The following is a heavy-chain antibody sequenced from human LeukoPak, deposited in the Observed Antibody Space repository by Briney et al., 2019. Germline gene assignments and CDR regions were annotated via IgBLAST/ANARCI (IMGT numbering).Heavy chain of an antibody. D-gene: IGHD3/OR15-3a*01. CDR1: GGSISSSSYY. V-gene: IGHV4-39*01. CDR3: ARLLSRMDYLGRDY. Sequence: SEPLSLTCTVSGGSISSSSYYWGWIRQSPGKGLEWIGNIYYSGSTYYNPSLKSRVTISLDTSKNQFSLKLYSVTAADTAVYYCARLLSRMDYLGRDYWVQGTLVTVSS. CDR2: IYYSGST. J-gene: IGHJ4*02.